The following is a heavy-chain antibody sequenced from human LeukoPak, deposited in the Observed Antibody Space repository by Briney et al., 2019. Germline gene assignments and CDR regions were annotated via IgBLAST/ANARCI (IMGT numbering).Heavy chain of an antibody. Sequence: SVKVSCKASGGTFSSYAISWVRQAPGQGLEWTGGIIPIFGTANYAQKFQGRVTITADESTSTAYMELSSLRSEDTAAYYCARSQGGTEGENDAFDIWGQGTMVTVSS. CDR3: ARSQGGTEGENDAFDI. CDR2: IIPIFGTA. CDR1: GGTFSSYA. J-gene: IGHJ3*02. V-gene: IGHV1-69*13. D-gene: IGHD1-14*01.